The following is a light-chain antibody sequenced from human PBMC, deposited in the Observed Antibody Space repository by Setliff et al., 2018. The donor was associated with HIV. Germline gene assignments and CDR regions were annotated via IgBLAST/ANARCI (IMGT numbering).Light chain of an antibody. V-gene: IGLV2-23*02. CDR1: STDVGTYSL. Sequence: QSVMTQPASVSGSAGQSITISCTGTSTDVGTYSLVSWYQLHPAKAPKLIIYEVTKRPSGVSNRFSGSTSGNTAYLTISGLQAEDEADYYCCSYAGSSTYVFGSGTKVTVL. CDR2: EVT. CDR3: CSYAGSSTYV. J-gene: IGLJ1*01.